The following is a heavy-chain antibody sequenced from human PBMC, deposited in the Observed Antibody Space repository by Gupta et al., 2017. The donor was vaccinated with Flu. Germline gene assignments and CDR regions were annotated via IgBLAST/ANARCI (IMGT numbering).Heavy chain of an antibody. Sequence: GGGLVQPGGSLRLSCAASGFTFSSYWMSWVRQAPGKGLEWVANIKQDGSEKYYVDSVKGRFTISRDNAKNSLYLQMNSLRAEDTAVYYCARDFVGDTGSIAAPDAFDIWGQGTMVTVSS. CDR2: IKQDGSEK. D-gene: IGHD6-6*01. J-gene: IGHJ3*02. V-gene: IGHV3-7*01. CDR1: GFTFSSYW. CDR3: ARDFVGDTGSIAAPDAFDI.